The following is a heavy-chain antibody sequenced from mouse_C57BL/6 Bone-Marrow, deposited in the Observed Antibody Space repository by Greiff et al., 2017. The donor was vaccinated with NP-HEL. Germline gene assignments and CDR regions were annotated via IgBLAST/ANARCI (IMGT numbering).Heavy chain of an antibody. J-gene: IGHJ2*01. CDR2: IHPNSGST. D-gene: IGHD2-3*01. Sequence: QVQLKQSGAELVKPGASVKLSCKASGYTFTSYWMHWVKQRPGQGLEWIGMIHPNSGSTNYNEKFKSKATLTVDKSSSTAYMQLSSLTSEDSAVYYCARSFYDGYYDYGGQGTTLTVSS. CDR3: ARSFYDGYYDY. V-gene: IGHV1-64*01. CDR1: GYTFTSYW.